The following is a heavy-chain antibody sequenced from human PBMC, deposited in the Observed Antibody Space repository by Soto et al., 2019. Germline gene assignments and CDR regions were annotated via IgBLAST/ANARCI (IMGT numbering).Heavy chain of an antibody. Sequence: EAPALTWTVSGDSITNYSWSWVRQPPGKGLEWIGHFYHSGTTNYSPALKSRVTISIDQSKNQFSLRLNSVTAANTAVYVCSRDPDHCTNACPPLFD. CDR1: GDSITNYS. J-gene: IGHJ4*01. CDR2: FYHSGTT. CDR3: SRDPDHCTNACPPLFD. D-gene: IGHD2-8*01. V-gene: IGHV4-59*01.